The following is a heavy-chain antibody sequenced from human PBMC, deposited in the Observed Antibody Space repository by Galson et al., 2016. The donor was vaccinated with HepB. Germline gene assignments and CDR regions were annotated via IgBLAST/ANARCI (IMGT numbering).Heavy chain of an antibody. J-gene: IGHJ5*02. CDR2: IHTAGST. CDR3: ARMFGSGGYGGWTGFDP. Sequence: ETLSLTCTVSGDSISSYFWSWIRQPAGKGLEWIGRIHTAGSTNYNPSLKSRVTMSVDTSKNQFSLKLSSVTAADTAVYSCARMFGSGGYGGWTGFDPWGQGTLVTVSS. D-gene: IGHD6-19*01. CDR1: GDSISSYF. V-gene: IGHV4-4*07.